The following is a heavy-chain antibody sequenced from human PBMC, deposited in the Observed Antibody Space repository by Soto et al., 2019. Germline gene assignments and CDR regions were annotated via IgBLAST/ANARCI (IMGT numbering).Heavy chain of an antibody. D-gene: IGHD1-26*01. J-gene: IGHJ4*02. V-gene: IGHV3-23*01. Sequence: GGSLRLSCAASGFTFSSYAMSWVRQAPGKGLEWVSAISGSGGSTYYADSVKGRFTISRDNSKNTLYLQMNSLRAEDTAVYYCAKGPRRIVGATRRSLDYWGQGTLVTVSS. CDR3: AKGPRRIVGATRRSLDY. CDR1: GFTFSSYA. CDR2: ISGSGGST.